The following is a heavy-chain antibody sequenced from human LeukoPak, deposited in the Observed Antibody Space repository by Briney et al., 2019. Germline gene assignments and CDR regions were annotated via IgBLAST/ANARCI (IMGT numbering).Heavy chain of an antibody. CDR3: AGHDYYGSGSYR. D-gene: IGHD3-10*01. J-gene: IGHJ5*02. V-gene: IGHV4-59*08. CDR2: MYYSGSA. CDR1: GGSISSYQ. Sequence: PSETLSLTCTVSGGSISSYQWSWIRQPPGKGLEWIGYMYYSGSAKYNPSLKSRVTISGDTSKNQFSLKLISVTAADAAVYYCAGHDYYGSGSYRWGQGTLVTVSS.